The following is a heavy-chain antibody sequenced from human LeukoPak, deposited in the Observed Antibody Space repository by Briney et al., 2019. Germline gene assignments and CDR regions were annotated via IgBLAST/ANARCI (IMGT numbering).Heavy chain of an antibody. V-gene: IGHV4-39*01. CDR3: ARNHFLGGAFDL. J-gene: IGHJ3*01. D-gene: IGHD3-16*01. Sequence: VGSIFYTGHTFYNPSLKSRLSISLDTSKNQFSLKLNSVTAADTAVYYCARNHFLGGAFDLWGQGTVVTVSS. CDR2: IFYTGHT.